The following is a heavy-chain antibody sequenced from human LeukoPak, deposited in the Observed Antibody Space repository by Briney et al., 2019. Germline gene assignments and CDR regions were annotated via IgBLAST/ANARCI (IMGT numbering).Heavy chain of an antibody. CDR3: ARGACSSTSCPPAY. D-gene: IGHD2-2*01. J-gene: IGHJ4*02. V-gene: IGHV3-11*01. CDR1: GFAFSDYY. Sequence: EGSLRLYCAASGFAFSDYYMSWIRQAPGKGLEWVSYISSSGSTIYYADSVKGRFTISRDNAKNSLYLQMNSLRAEDTAVYYCARGACSSTSCPPAYWGQGTLVTVSS. CDR2: ISSSGSTI.